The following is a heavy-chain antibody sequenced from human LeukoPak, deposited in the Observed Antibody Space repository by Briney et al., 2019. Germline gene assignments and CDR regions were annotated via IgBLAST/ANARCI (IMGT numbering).Heavy chain of an antibody. Sequence: SETLSLTCTVSGGFISSYYWSWIRQPPGKGLEWLGYIYYSGCTNYNPSLKSRVTISVDTSKNQFSLKLSSVTAADTAVYYCARARYYYGSAEYWGQGTLVTVSS. CDR2: IYYSGCT. J-gene: IGHJ4*02. D-gene: IGHD3-10*01. CDR3: ARARYYYGSAEY. CDR1: GGFISSYY. V-gene: IGHV4-59*01.